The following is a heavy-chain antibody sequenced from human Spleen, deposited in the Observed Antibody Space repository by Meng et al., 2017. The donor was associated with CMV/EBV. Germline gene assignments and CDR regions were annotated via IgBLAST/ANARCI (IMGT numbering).Heavy chain of an antibody. D-gene: IGHD3-22*01. CDR2: INPSGGST. V-gene: IGHV1-46*01. J-gene: IGHJ4*02. Sequence: ASVKVSCKASGYTFTSYDINWVRQAPGQGLEWMGIINPSGGSTSYAQKFQGRVTMTRDTSTSTVYMELSSLRSEDTAVYYCARDAHYDSSGYQGGPDYWGQGTLVTVSS. CDR1: GYTFTSYD. CDR3: ARDAHYDSSGYQGGPDY.